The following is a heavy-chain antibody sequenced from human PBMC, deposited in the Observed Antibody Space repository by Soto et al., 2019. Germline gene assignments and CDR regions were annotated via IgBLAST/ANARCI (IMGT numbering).Heavy chain of an antibody. Sequence: QVQLQQSGPGLVEPSQTLSLTCIVSGGSISSEYYHWTWIRQSPGKGLEWIGYIHYTGSIMYNPSFKSRLTMAVDTSKNQFSLQLTSGTAADTAVYFCAREDDGGDRDYYGLDVWGQGTTVTVSS. CDR1: GGSISSEYYH. CDR2: IHYTGSI. V-gene: IGHV4-30-4*08. J-gene: IGHJ6*02. D-gene: IGHD2-21*02. CDR3: AREDDGGDRDYYGLDV.